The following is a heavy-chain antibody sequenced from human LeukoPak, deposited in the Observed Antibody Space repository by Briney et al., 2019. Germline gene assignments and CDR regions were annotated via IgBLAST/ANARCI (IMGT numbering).Heavy chain of an antibody. CDR2: INSYSGET. CDR1: GHTFTTYG. V-gene: IGHV1-18*01. D-gene: IGHD1-26*01. CDR3: ALVDSGSYETRY. J-gene: IGHJ4*02. Sequence: ASVKVSCQTSGHTFTTYGFTWVRQAPGQGLEWMGWINSYSGETNYAQKFQGRVTMARDTSISTAYVELSSLRSEDTAVYYCALVDSGSYETRYWGQGTLVTVSS.